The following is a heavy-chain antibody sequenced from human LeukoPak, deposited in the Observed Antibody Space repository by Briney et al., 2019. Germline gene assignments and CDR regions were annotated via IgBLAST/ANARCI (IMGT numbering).Heavy chain of an antibody. D-gene: IGHD6-13*01. CDR2: INQAGSEK. Sequence: PGGSLRLSCAASGFTFSSHWMSWVRQAPGKGLEWVANINQAGSEKHYVDSVKGRFTISRDTAKSSLYLRMNSLRAEDTAVYYCARDGTAAGLYFDYWGQGTLVTVSS. V-gene: IGHV3-7*01. J-gene: IGHJ4*02. CDR1: GFTFSSHW. CDR3: ARDGTAAGLYFDY.